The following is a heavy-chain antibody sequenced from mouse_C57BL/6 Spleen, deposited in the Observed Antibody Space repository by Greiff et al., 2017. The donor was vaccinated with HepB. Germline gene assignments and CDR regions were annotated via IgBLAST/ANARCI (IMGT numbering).Heavy chain of an antibody. CDR2: INYDGSST. CDR1: GFTFSDYY. CDR3: ARDDGDWPFDY. V-gene: IGHV5-16*01. J-gene: IGHJ2*01. Sequence: EVHLVESEGGLVQPGSSMKLSCTASGFTFSDYYMAWVRQVPEKGLEWVANINYDGSSTYYLDSLKSRFIISRDNAKNILYLQMSSLKSEDTATYYCARDDGDWPFDYWGQGTTLTVSS. D-gene: IGHD3-3*01.